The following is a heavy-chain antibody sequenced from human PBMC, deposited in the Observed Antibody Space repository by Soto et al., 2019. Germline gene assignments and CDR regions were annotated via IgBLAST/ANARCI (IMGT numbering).Heavy chain of an antibody. J-gene: IGHJ6*03. V-gene: IGHV1-69*13. CDR2: IIPIFGTA. D-gene: IGHD3-10*01. Sequence: ASVKVSCKASGGTFSSYAISWVRQAPGQGLEWMGGIIPIFGTANYAQKFQGRVTITADESTSTAYMELSSLRSEDTAVYYCARESSSGSLQSYYYYYMDVWGKGTTVTVSS. CDR1: GGTFSSYA. CDR3: ARESSSGSLQSYYYYYMDV.